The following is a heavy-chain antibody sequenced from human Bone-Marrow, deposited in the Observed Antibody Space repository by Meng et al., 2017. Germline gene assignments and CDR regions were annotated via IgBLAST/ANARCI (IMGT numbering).Heavy chain of an antibody. CDR3: TTLETLPGPGQPENLSDY. Sequence: GESLSLSCTASGFTFGDYAMSWVRQAPGKGLEWVGFIRSKAYGGTTEYAASAKGRFTISRDDYKSIAYLHMNGLKTENTDVYYCTTLETLPGPGQPENLSDYWGQGTLVTVSS. D-gene: IGHD2-2*01. J-gene: IGHJ4*02. CDR1: GFTFGDYA. V-gene: IGHV3-49*04. CDR2: IRSKAYGGTT.